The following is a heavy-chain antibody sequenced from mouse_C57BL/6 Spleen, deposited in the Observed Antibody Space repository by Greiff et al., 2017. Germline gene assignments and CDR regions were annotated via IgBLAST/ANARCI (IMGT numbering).Heavy chain of an antibody. Sequence: EVKLQESGPELVKPGASVKISCKASGYSFTGYFMNWVMQSHGKSLEWIGRINPYNGDTFYNQKFKGKATLTVDKSSSTAHMELRSLTSEDSAVDYCARSAQATFWFAYWGQGTLVTVSA. CDR2: INPYNGDT. CDR1: GYSFTGYF. D-gene: IGHD3-2*02. V-gene: IGHV1-20*01. J-gene: IGHJ3*01. CDR3: ARSAQATFWFAY.